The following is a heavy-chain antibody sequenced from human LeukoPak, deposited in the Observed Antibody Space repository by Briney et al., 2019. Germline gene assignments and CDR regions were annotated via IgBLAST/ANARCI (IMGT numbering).Heavy chain of an antibody. V-gene: IGHV1-46*01. D-gene: IGHD3-22*01. CDR2: INPSGGST. J-gene: IGHJ4*02. Sequence: GASVKVSCKVSGYTLTELSMHWVRQAPGQGLEWMGIINPSGGSTSYAQKFQGRVTMTRDTSTSTVYMELSSLRSEDTAVYYCARGREYYDSSGYSFDYWGQGTLVTVSS. CDR1: GYTLTELS. CDR3: ARGREYYDSSGYSFDY.